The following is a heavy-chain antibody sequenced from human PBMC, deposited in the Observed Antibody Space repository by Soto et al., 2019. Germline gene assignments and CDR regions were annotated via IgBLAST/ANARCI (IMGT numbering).Heavy chain of an antibody. D-gene: IGHD3-9*01. CDR3: ARYPFYDIGALI. CDR2: INAGNGNT. CDR1: GDTFTSYA. Sequence: ASVKVSCKASGDTFTSYAMHWVRQAPGQRLEWMGWINAGNGNTKYSQKFQGRVTITRDTSTSTAYMELRSLRSDDTAVYYCARYPFYDIGALIGGQGTMVTVSS. J-gene: IGHJ3*02. V-gene: IGHV1-3*01.